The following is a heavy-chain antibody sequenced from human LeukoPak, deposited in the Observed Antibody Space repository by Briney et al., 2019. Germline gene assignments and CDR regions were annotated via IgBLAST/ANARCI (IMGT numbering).Heavy chain of an antibody. J-gene: IGHJ4*02. Sequence: KPSETLSLTCTVSGGSISRYYWSWIRQPPGKGLEWIGYIYYSGSNNYNTSLKSRVTISVDTSKNQFSLKLSSVTAADTAVYYCARHDMDIAGAGLDYFDYWGQGTLVTVSS. D-gene: IGHD1-26*01. CDR3: ARHDMDIAGAGLDYFDY. V-gene: IGHV4-59*08. CDR2: IYYSGSN. CDR1: GGSISRYY.